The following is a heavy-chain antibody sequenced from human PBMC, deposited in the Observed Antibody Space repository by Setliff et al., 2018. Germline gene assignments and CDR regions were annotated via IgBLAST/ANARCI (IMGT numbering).Heavy chain of an antibody. CDR2: ISSYNDVT. Sequence: GASVKVSCKASAHIFKSYGISWVRQAPGQGLEWVGWISSYNDVTSYAQRFQGRVTLTTDTSTSAAYMELRTLRSDDTAVYYCAISTLSICSGYYYAPDFWGQGTLVTSPQ. J-gene: IGHJ4*02. CDR1: AHIFKSYG. CDR3: AISTLSICSGYYYAPDF. V-gene: IGHV1-18*01. D-gene: IGHD3-22*01.